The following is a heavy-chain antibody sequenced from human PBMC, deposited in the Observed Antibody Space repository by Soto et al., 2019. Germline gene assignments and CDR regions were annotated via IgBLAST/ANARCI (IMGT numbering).Heavy chain of an antibody. Sequence: EVQVVESGGGLVQPGRSLRLSCAASGFTFDDYAIHWVRQAPGQGLEWVSGINWNSGSKAYADYVMGRFTISRDNAKKSLHRQMKSLRAEDKAWYYCAKDMSSSSYDSDAFDIWCQRTMVTVS. V-gene: IGHV3-9*01. CDR1: GFTFDDYA. CDR2: INWNSGSK. CDR3: AKDMSSSSYDSDAFDI. J-gene: IGHJ3*02. D-gene: IGHD6-13*01.